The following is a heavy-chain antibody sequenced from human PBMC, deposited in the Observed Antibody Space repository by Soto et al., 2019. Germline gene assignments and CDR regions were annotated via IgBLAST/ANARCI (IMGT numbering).Heavy chain of an antibody. J-gene: IGHJ4*02. CDR1: GLDVSSSY. CDR3: ARGPSSGWYGYFDS. V-gene: IGHV3-53*01. Sequence: GVLRLSCAASGLDVSSSYMAWVRQAPGKGLEWVSVIYVGGTTYYAASVKGRFTMSRDSSKNTLHLQMTGLRGEDTAVYYCARGPSSGWYGYFDSWGQGTLVTVSS. CDR2: IYVGGTT. D-gene: IGHD6-19*01.